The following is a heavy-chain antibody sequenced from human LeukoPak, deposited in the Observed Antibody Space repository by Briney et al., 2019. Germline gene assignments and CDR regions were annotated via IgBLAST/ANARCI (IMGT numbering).Heavy chain of an antibody. D-gene: IGHD3-22*01. V-gene: IGHV5-51*01. CDR2: IYPGDSDT. CDR3: ARAYYDSSGYYYGFDY. Sequence: GESLKISCKGSGYSFSDFWIVWVRQMPGQGLEWMGIIYPGDSDTRYSPSFQGQVTISADKSISTAYLQWSSLKASDTAMYYCARAYYDSSGYYYGFDYWGQGTLVTVSS. J-gene: IGHJ4*02. CDR1: GYSFSDFW.